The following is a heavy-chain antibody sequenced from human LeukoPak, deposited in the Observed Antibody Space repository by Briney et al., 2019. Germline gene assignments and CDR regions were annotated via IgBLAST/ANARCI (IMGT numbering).Heavy chain of an antibody. Sequence: QPGRSLRLSCAASGFTFSRYGMHWVRQAPGKGLEWVAVIWYDGSNKYYADSVKGRFTISRDNSKNTLYLQMNSLRAEDTAVYYCARGKQWLVGLLDYWGQGTLVTVSS. CDR1: GFTFSRYG. CDR3: ARGKQWLVGLLDY. V-gene: IGHV3-33*08. D-gene: IGHD6-19*01. J-gene: IGHJ4*02. CDR2: IWYDGSNK.